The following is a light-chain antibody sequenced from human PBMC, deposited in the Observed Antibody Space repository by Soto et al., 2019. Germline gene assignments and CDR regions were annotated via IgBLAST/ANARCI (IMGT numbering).Light chain of an antibody. CDR1: SSDVGRYNY. CDR3: NSYTGTSARYA. Sequence: QSALTQPASVSGSPGQSITISCTGTSSDVGRYNYVSWYQQYPGRAPKLIIFDATNRPSGVSPRFSGSKSGNTASLTISGLQAADEADYYCNSYTGTSARYAFGTGTKLTVL. CDR2: DAT. J-gene: IGLJ1*01. V-gene: IGLV2-14*03.